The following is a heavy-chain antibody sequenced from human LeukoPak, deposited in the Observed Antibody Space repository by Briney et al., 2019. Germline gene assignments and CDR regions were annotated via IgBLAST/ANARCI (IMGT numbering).Heavy chain of an antibody. D-gene: IGHD2-15*01. CDR3: ATAVRIFPASDY. J-gene: IGHJ4*02. CDR1: GGTFSSYA. V-gene: IGHV1-8*02. CDR2: MNPNSGNT. Sequence: ASVKVSCKASGGTFSSYAISWVRQATGQGLEWMGWMNPNSGNTGYAQKFQGRVTMTRNTSISTAYMELSSLRSEDTAVYYCATAVRIFPASDYWGQGTLVTVSS.